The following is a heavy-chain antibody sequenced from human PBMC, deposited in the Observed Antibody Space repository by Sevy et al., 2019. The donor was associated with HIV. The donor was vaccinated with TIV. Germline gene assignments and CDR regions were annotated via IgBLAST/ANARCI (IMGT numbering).Heavy chain of an antibody. V-gene: IGHV3-23*01. CDR1: GFTFSNYA. CDR2: ISGSAHRT. Sequence: GGSLRLSCAASGFTFSNYAMSWVRQTPGKGLEWVSAISGSAHRTHYTDSVKGRFTISRDNSKNMLFLQMNSLRAEDTSVYYCVKEVSEYSYSDYWGQGTLVTVSS. CDR3: VKEVSEYSYSDY. D-gene: IGHD5-18*01. J-gene: IGHJ4*02.